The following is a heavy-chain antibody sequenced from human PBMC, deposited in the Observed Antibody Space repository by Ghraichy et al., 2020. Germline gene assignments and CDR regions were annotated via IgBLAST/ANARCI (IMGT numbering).Heavy chain of an antibody. CDR1: GFTFSSYA. D-gene: IGHD6-13*01. V-gene: IGHV3-64D*09. CDR3: VKDLAEFKQQLGINWFDP. J-gene: IGHJ5*02. Sequence: GGSLRLSCSASGFTFSSYAMHWVRQAPGKGLEYVSAISSNGGSTYYADSVKGRFTISRDNSKNTLYLQMSSLRAEDTAVYYCVKDLAEFKQQLGINWFDPWGQGTLVTVSS. CDR2: ISSNGGST.